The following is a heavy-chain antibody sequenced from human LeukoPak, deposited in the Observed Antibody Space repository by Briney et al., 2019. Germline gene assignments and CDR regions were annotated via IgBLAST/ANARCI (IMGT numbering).Heavy chain of an antibody. CDR3: ARSLWFGELCMGMDV. D-gene: IGHD3-10*01. Sequence: GASVKVSCKASGYTFTTYDINWVRQATGQGLEWMGWMNPNSGNTGYAQKFQGRVTMTRNTSISTAYMELSSLRSEDTAVYYCARSLWFGELCMGMDVWGQGTTVTVSS. J-gene: IGHJ6*02. V-gene: IGHV1-8*01. CDR1: GYTFTTYD. CDR2: MNPNSGNT.